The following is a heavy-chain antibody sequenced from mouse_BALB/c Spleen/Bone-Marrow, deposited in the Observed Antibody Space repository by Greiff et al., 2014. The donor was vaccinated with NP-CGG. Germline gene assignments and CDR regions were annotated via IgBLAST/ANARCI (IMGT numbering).Heavy chain of an antibody. CDR1: GYTFTSYW. Sequence: GSELVRPGASVKLSCKASGYTFTSYWMHWVKQRPGQGLEWLGNIYPGTGSTNYDEKFKSKATLTVDTSSSTAYMQLSSLTSEDSAVYYCTRSGYVMDYWGQGTPVTVSS. D-gene: IGHD3-1*01. CDR3: TRSGYVMDY. CDR2: IYPGTGST. V-gene: IGHV1S22*01. J-gene: IGHJ4*01.